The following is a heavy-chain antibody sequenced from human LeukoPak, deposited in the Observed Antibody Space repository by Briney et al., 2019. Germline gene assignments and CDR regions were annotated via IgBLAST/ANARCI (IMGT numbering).Heavy chain of an antibody. D-gene: IGHD2-15*01. CDR2: INPNSGGT. CDR3: ARDYNIVVVVAAAYYFDY. CDR1: GYTLTELS. J-gene: IGHJ4*02. Sequence: ASVKVSCKVSGYTLTELSMHWVRQAPGQGLEWMGWINPNSGGTNYAQKFQGRVTMTRDTSISTAYMELSRLRSDDTAVYYCARDYNIVVVVAAAYYFDYWGQGTLVTVSS. V-gene: IGHV1-2*02.